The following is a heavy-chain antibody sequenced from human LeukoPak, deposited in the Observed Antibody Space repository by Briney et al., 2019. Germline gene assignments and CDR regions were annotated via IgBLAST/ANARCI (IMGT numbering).Heavy chain of an antibody. D-gene: IGHD2-15*01. Sequence: GGSLRLSCAASGFTFSSYSMNWVRQAPGKGLEWVSYISSSSSTIYYADSVKGRFTISRDNAKNSLYLQMNSLRAEDTAVYYCARGPLGYCSGGSCPGSVYWGQGTLVTVSS. V-gene: IGHV3-48*04. J-gene: IGHJ4*02. CDR1: GFTFSSYS. CDR2: ISSSSSTI. CDR3: ARGPLGYCSGGSCPGSVY.